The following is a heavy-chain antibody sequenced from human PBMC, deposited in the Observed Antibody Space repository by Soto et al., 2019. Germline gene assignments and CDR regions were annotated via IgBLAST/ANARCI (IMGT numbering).Heavy chain of an antibody. D-gene: IGHD3-10*01. J-gene: IGHJ4*02. Sequence: SEPLSLTCTVSGGSISSYYWSWIRQPPGKGLEWIGYIYYSGSTNYNPSLKSRVTISVDTSKNQFSLKLNSMTAADTAVYYCARHNYGSGSTYFDYWGQGNLVTVS. V-gene: IGHV4-59*08. CDR2: IYYSGST. CDR3: ARHNYGSGSTYFDY. CDR1: GGSISSYY.